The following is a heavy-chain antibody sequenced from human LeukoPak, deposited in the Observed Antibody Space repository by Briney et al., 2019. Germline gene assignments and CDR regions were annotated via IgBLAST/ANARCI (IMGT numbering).Heavy chain of an antibody. CDR1: GYTFTSYG. V-gene: IGHV1-18*01. Sequence: ASVKVSCKASGYTFTSYGISWVRQAPGQGLEWMGWISGYNGNTNYAQKLQGRVTMTTDTSTSTAYMELRSLRSDDTAVYYCARDLRLWGQYWYFDLWGRGTLVTVSS. J-gene: IGHJ2*01. D-gene: IGHD2-21*01. CDR2: ISGYNGNT. CDR3: ARDLRLWGQYWYFDL.